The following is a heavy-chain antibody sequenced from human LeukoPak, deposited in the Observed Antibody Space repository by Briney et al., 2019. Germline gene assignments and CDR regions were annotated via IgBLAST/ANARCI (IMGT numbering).Heavy chain of an antibody. Sequence: ASETLSLTCTVSGGSISSSSYYWGWIRQPPGKGLEWIGYIYYSGNTNYSPSLKSRVTISVDTSKNQFSLKLSSVTAADTAVYYCRVDTPFFDYWGQGTLVTVSS. V-gene: IGHV4-61*05. J-gene: IGHJ4*02. CDR3: RVDTPFFDY. CDR1: GGSISSSSYY. D-gene: IGHD5-18*01. CDR2: IYYSGNT.